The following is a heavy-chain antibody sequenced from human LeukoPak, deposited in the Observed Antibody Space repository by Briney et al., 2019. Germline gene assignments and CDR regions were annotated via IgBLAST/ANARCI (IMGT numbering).Heavy chain of an antibody. Sequence: VASVKVSSKASGYTFTIYAIHWVRQAPGQRLEWMGWINADNGNTKYSQNFQGRVTITRDTSATTAYMELSSLRSEDTAVYYCARSWIEDYYYGMDVWGKGTSVTVSS. CDR1: GYTFTIYA. J-gene: IGHJ6*04. CDR3: ARSWIEDYYYGMDV. D-gene: IGHD2-2*03. V-gene: IGHV1-3*01. CDR2: INADNGNT.